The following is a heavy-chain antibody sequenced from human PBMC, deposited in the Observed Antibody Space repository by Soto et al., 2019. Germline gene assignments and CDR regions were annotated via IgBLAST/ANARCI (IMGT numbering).Heavy chain of an antibody. D-gene: IGHD6-25*01. CDR3: TREAGY. V-gene: IGHV4-31*03. J-gene: IGHJ4*02. CDR1: GGSVSRGGFY. Sequence: QVRLQESGPGLVKPSQTLSLTCTVSGGSVSRGGFYWSWIRQDPGKGLEWTGYRYNEGRTEYNPSPKSRVSIPVHTPKTPFSLKVMSVTVADTAAYYCTREAGYWGQGILVTVPS. CDR2: RYNEGRT.